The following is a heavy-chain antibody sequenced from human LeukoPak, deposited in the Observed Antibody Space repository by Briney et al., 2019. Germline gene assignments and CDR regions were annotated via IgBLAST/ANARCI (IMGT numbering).Heavy chain of an antibody. CDR3: ARHANGDHLWP. Sequence: PSETLSLTCAVSGYSISSGYYWGWIRQPPGKGLEWIGSIYHSGRTFCNPSLKSRVTISVDTSKNQFSLKVTSVTAADTAVYYCARHANGDHLWPWGQGTLVTVSS. CDR1: GYSISSGYY. V-gene: IGHV4-38-2*01. J-gene: IGHJ5*02. CDR2: IYHSGRT. D-gene: IGHD3-3*02.